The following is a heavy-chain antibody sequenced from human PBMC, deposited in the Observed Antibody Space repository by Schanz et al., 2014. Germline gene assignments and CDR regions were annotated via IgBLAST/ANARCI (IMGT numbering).Heavy chain of an antibody. V-gene: IGHV1-46*01. Sequence: QVQLVQSGAEAKKPGASVKASCKASGYTFTRYYIHLVRQAPAQGLEWMGKIIPVLNIATYAQRFQGRVSISAVMSTNRACVELSSLTSGDTIVHSCARDRSMDDYWGQGTLVAVAS. D-gene: IGHD6-6*01. CDR3: ARDRSMDDY. CDR2: IIPVLNIA. CDR1: GYTFTRYY. J-gene: IGHJ4*02.